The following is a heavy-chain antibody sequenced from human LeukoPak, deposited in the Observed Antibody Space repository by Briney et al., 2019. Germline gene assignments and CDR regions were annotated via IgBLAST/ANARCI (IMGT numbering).Heavy chain of an antibody. CDR1: GGSISSSSYY. D-gene: IGHD6-19*01. J-gene: IGHJ4*02. CDR2: IYYSGST. Sequence: SETLSLTCTVSGGSISSSSYYWGWIRQPPGKGLEWIGSIYYSGSTYYNPSLKSRVTISVDTSKNQFSLKLSSVTAADTAVYYCARRQGSGWYFDYWGQGTLVTVSS. CDR3: ARRQGSGWYFDY. V-gene: IGHV4-39*07.